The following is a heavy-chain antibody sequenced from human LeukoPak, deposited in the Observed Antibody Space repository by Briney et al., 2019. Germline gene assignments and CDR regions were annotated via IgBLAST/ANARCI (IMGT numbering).Heavy chain of an antibody. J-gene: IGHJ6*02. Sequence: SVKVSCKASGYTFTSYGISWVRQAPGQGLEWMGRIIPILGIANYAQKFQGRVTITADKSTSTAYMELSSLRSEDTAVYYCARDGTGYSSGYYYYYYGMDAWGQGTTVTVPS. CDR1: GYTFTSYG. CDR3: ARDGTGYSSGYYYYYYGMDA. V-gene: IGHV1-69*04. CDR2: IIPILGIA. D-gene: IGHD6-19*01.